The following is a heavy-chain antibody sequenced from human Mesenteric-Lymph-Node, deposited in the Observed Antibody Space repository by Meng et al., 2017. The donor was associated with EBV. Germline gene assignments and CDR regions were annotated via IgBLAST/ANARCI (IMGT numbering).Heavy chain of an antibody. CDR1: GASISGPTC. V-gene: IGHV4-4*02. Sequence: QGQLRGWGPVVVKSSGTLSLPSVFSGASISGPTCWSWVRQPPGKGLEWIGEVYHSGSTNYNPSLKSRVSMSVDTSKNHFSLKLTSVTAADTAMYYCAEVLNGYYYFDYWGQGTLVTVSS. CDR2: VYHSGST. D-gene: IGHD3-22*01. J-gene: IGHJ4*02. CDR3: AEVLNGYYYFDY.